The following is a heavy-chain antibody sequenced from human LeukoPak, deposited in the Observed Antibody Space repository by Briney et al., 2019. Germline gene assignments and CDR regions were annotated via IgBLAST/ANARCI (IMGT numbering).Heavy chain of an antibody. Sequence: SVKVSCKASGGTFSSYAISWVRQAPGQGLEWMGRIIPIFGIANYAQKFQGRVTITADKSTSTAYMELSSLRSEDTAVYYCATWGHIAAAASPFDYWGQGTLVTVSS. CDR2: IIPIFGIA. CDR3: ATWGHIAAAASPFDY. V-gene: IGHV1-69*04. J-gene: IGHJ4*02. CDR1: GGTFSSYA. D-gene: IGHD6-13*01.